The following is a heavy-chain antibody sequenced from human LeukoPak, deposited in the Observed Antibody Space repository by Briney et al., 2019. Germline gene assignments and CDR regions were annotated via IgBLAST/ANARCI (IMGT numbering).Heavy chain of an antibody. CDR2: ISGSGGST. CDR1: GFTFSSYG. D-gene: IGHD3-22*01. CDR3: ANLGDYYDSSGYDDPRGYYYYGMDV. Sequence: PGRSLRLSCAASGFTFSSYGMHWVRQAPGKGLEWVSAISGSGGSTYYADSVKGRFTISRDNSKNTLYLQMNSLRAEDTAVYYSANLGDYYDSSGYDDPRGYYYYGMDVWGQGTTVTVSS. V-gene: IGHV3-23*01. J-gene: IGHJ6*02.